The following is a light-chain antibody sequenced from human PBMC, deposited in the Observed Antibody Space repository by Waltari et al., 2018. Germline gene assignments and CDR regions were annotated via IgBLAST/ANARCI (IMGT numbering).Light chain of an antibody. J-gene: IGLJ2*01. CDR1: ARDIGGFHF. V-gene: IGLV2-8*01. CDR3: CSLSGANNLL. Sequence: QSALTQHPSASGSPGQSVTFSCTVTARDIGGFHFVSWYQQHTDKAPRLIIYDVIKRASGCADSFPGSNPGNTASLTGSVLHAEAEADYCCCSLSGANNLLFGGVTRLTV. CDR2: DVI.